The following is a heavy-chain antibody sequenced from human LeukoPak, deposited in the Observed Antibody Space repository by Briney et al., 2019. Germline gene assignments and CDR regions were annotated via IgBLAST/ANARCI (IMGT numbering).Heavy chain of an antibody. J-gene: IGHJ4*02. CDR1: GGSFSGYY. V-gene: IGHV4-34*01. CDR2: INHSGST. CDR3: ARGRTTGSRGNGY. Sequence: SETLSLTCAVYGGSFSGYYWSWIRQPPGKGLEWIGEINHSGSTNYNPSLKSRVTISVDTSKNTFSLKLSSVTAAETGVYYCARGRTTGSRGNGYWGQGTLVTVSS. D-gene: IGHD4-11*01.